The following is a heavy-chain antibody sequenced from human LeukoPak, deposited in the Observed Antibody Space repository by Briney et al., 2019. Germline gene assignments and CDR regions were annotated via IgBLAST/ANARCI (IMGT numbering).Heavy chain of an antibody. J-gene: IGHJ4*02. CDR1: GFTFSSYG. V-gene: IGHV3-30*18. D-gene: IGHD1-26*01. CDR3: AKNSGDY. CDR2: ISYDGSNK. Sequence: GGSLRLSCAASGFTFSSYGMHWVRQAPGKGLEWVAVISYDGSNKYYADSVKGRFTISRDNSKNTLYLQMNSLRAEDTAVYYCAKNSGDYWGQGTLVTVSS.